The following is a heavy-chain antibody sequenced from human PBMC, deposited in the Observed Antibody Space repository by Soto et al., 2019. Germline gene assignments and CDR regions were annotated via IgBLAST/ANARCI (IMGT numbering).Heavy chain of an antibody. CDR3: ATSRKIGYCSGGSCSGSSSLSF. D-gene: IGHD2-15*01. CDR1: GGSFSGYY. V-gene: IGHV4-34*01. Sequence: RTCAVYGGSFSGYYWSWIRQPPGKGLEWIGEINHSGSTNYNPSLKSRVTISVDTSKNQFSLKLSSVTAADTAVYYCATSRKIGYCSGGSCSGSSSLSFWGQGTLVTVSS. CDR2: INHSGST. J-gene: IGHJ4*02.